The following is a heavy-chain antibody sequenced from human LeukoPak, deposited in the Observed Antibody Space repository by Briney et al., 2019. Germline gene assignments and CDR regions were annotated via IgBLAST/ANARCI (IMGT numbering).Heavy chain of an antibody. D-gene: IGHD5-12*01. CDR3: AKDVKFSWPFYFDY. CDR2: VSYDGSKK. J-gene: IGHJ4*02. Sequence: GKSLKLSCAASGFTFSSYGMHWVRQAPGKGLEWLAFVSYDGSKKYYSDSVKGRFTISRDSSKNTLFLQMNSLRAEDTAVYSCAKDVKFSWPFYFDYWGQGILVTVSS. CDR1: GFTFSSYG. V-gene: IGHV3-30*18.